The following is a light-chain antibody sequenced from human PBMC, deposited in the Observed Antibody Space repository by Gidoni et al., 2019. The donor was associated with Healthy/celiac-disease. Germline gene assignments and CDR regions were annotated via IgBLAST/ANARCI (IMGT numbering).Light chain of an antibody. Sequence: EIVLTQSPATISLSPGERATPSCRDSQSVSSYLAGYQPKPGQAPRLLIYDASNRATGIPARFSGSGSGTDFTLTISSLEPEDFAVYYCQQRSNFGGGTKVEIK. J-gene: IGKJ4*01. CDR2: DAS. CDR3: QQRSN. V-gene: IGKV3-11*01. CDR1: QSVSSY.